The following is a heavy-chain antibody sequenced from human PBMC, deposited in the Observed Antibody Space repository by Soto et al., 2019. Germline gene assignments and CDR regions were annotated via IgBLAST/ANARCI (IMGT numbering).Heavy chain of an antibody. J-gene: IGHJ4*02. D-gene: IGHD6-19*01. CDR2: ISGSGGST. Sequence: EVQLLESGGGLVQPGGSLRLSCAASGFTFRSYAMSWVRQAPGKGLEWVSAISGSGGSTYYADSVKGRFTISRDNSKNTLYLQMNSLRAEDTAVYYCVKMMVAVAGPFDYCGQGPLVTVSA. CDR1: GFTFRSYA. CDR3: VKMMVAVAGPFDY. V-gene: IGHV3-23*01.